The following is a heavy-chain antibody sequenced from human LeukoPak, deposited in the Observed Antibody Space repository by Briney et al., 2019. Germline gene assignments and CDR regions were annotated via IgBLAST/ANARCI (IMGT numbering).Heavy chain of an antibody. CDR1: GFTLSSYA. D-gene: IGHD5-18*01. CDR2: ISSNGGST. J-gene: IGHJ6*02. CDR3: ARDRDSYGYSRFPLYYYYYGMDV. Sequence: GGSLRLSCAASGFTLSSYAMHWVRQAPGKGLEYVSAISSNGGSTYYANSVKGRFTISRDNSKNTLYLQMGSLRAEDMAVYYCARDRDSYGYSRFPLYYYYYGMDVWGQGTTVTVSS. V-gene: IGHV3-64*01.